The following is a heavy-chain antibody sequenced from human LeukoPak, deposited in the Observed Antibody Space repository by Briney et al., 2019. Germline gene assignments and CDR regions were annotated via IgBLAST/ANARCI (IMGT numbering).Heavy chain of an antibody. J-gene: IGHJ4*02. D-gene: IGHD4-17*01. CDR3: ARERDNGDAPFDY. CDR1: GFTFSSYW. CDR2: IKQDGSEK. Sequence: PGGSLRLSCAASGFTFSSYWMSWVRQAPGKGLEWVANIKQDGSEKYYVDSVKGRFTISRDNAKNSLYLQMNSLRAEDTAVYYCARERDNGDAPFDYWGQGTLVTVSS. V-gene: IGHV3-7*01.